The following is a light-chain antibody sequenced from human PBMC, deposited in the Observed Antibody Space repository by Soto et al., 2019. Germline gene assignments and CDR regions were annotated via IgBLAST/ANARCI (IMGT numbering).Light chain of an antibody. CDR3: SSHTSYSTRV. CDR1: SSDVGGYNY. Sequence: SVLTQPASMSGSPGHSIASSCTGTSSDVGGYNYVSWYQQHPGKAPKLMIHEVSNRPSGISDRFSGSKSGNTASLTISGLQADDEADYYCSSHTSYSTRVFGTGTKVPVL. J-gene: IGLJ1*01. V-gene: IGLV2-14*01. CDR2: EVS.